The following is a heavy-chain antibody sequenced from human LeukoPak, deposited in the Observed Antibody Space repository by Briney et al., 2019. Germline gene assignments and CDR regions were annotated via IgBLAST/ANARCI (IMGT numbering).Heavy chain of an antibody. CDR3: ARRPPTGGYDY. J-gene: IGHJ4*02. Sequence: ASVKVFCKASGYTFTSYDFNWVRQATGQRPEWMGWMSPNSGGTGYAQKFQDRVTMTRNTSISTAYMELSSLRSDDTAVYYCARRPPTGGYDYWGPGTLVTVSS. CDR2: MSPNSGGT. D-gene: IGHD3-16*01. CDR1: GYTFTSYD. V-gene: IGHV1-8*01.